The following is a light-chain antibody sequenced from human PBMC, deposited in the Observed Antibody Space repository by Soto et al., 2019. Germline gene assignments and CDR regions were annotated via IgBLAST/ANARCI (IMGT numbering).Light chain of an antibody. CDR2: AAS. CDR1: QSVSRF. Sequence: DIQMTQSPSSLSASVGDRVTITCRASQSVSRFLNWYQQKPGKAPKLLIYAASSYHIGVPSRFSGSGSGTDFTLTIGSLQPEDFATYYCQQSYSRPPTFGPGTEVDIK. V-gene: IGKV1-39*01. J-gene: IGKJ3*01. CDR3: QQSYSRPPT.